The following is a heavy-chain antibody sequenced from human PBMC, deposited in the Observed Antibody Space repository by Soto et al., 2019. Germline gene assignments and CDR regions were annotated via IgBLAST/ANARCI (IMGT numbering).Heavy chain of an antibody. Sequence: QITLKESGPTLVKPTQTLTLTCTFSGFSLSTSGVGVGWIRQPPGKALEWLALIYWDDDKRYSPSLKSRLTIPKDTSKTQVALTMTNMDPVDTATYYGAHRRRGSSLDNWGQGSLVTVSS. CDR1: GFSLSTSGVG. V-gene: IGHV2-5*02. CDR3: AHRRRGSSLDN. J-gene: IGHJ4*02. CDR2: IYWDDDK. D-gene: IGHD1-26*01.